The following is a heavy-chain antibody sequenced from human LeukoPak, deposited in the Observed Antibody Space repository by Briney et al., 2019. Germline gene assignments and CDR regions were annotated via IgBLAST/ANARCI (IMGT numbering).Heavy chain of an antibody. V-gene: IGHV4-4*02. J-gene: IGHJ4*02. D-gene: IGHD3-10*01. CDR3: ATSYGSASYSLYVY. Sequence: PSETLSLTCAVSGGSISSSNWWSWVRQPPGKGLEWIGGIYHSGNTNYNPSLKSRVTISVDKSKNQFSLRLTTVTAADTAVYYCATSYGSASYSLYVYWGQGTLVTVSS. CDR2: IYHSGNT. CDR1: GGSISSSNW.